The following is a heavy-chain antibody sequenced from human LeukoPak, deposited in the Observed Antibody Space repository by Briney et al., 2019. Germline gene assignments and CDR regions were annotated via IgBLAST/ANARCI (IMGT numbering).Heavy chain of an antibody. CDR1: GLTFDNYA. J-gene: IGHJ1*01. Sequence: PGGSLRLSCAAFGLTFDNYAMHWVRQAPGKGLEWVSSISWNSANIAYADSVKGRFTISRDNAKNSLYLQMNSLRPEDMALYYCVKDTSGASQYFQYWGHGTVVTVSS. CDR3: VKDTSGASQYFQY. D-gene: IGHD2-15*01. V-gene: IGHV3-9*03. CDR2: ISWNSANI.